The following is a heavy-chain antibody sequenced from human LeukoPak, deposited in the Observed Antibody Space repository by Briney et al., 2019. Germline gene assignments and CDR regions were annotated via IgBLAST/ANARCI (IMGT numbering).Heavy chain of an antibody. Sequence: PGGSLRLSCAAPGFTFSGSVIHWVRQASGKGLEWVGRIRSKAKRYATAYAASVQGRFTISRDDSKNTAYLQMNSLRTEDTAVYYCTRIPTGDFDNWFDPWGLGTLVTASS. CDR2: IRSKAKRYAT. CDR1: GFTFSGSV. J-gene: IGHJ5*02. D-gene: IGHD4-17*01. V-gene: IGHV3-73*01. CDR3: TRIPTGDFDNWFDP.